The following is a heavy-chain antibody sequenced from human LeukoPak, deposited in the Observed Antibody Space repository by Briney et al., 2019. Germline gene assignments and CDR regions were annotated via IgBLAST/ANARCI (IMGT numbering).Heavy chain of an antibody. CDR3: ARDPYCTGGSCYHRFDY. D-gene: IGHD2-15*01. CDR1: GGSIISSNW. CDR2: IYHSGSA. V-gene: IGHV4-4*02. Sequence: SGTLSLTCAVSGGSIISSNWWSWVRQPPGKGLEWIGEIYHSGSANYNPSLKSRVTISVDKSKNQFSLKLNSVTAADTAVYFCARDPYCTGGSCYHRFDYWGQGTLVTVSS. J-gene: IGHJ4*02.